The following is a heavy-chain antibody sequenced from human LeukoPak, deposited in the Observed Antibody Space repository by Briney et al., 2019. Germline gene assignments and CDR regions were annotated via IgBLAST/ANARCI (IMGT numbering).Heavy chain of an antibody. CDR2: IYTSGST. CDR1: GGSISSGSYY. D-gene: IGHD3-22*01. CDR3: ARDRTYYYDSSGYQPYYYYMDV. V-gene: IGHV4-61*02. J-gene: IGHJ6*03. Sequence: PSETLSLTCTVPGGSISSGSYYWSWIRQPAGKGLEWIGRIYTSGSTNYNPSLKSRVTISVDTSKNQFSLKLSSVTAADTAVYYCARDRTYYYDSSGYQPYYYYMDVWGKGTTVTVSS.